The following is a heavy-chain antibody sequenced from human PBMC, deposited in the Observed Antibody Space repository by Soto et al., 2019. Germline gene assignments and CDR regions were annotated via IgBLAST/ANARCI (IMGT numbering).Heavy chain of an antibody. CDR1: GFTFSDYY. V-gene: IGHV3-72*01. D-gene: IGHD3-22*01. CDR3: AREGSSSGPDYEY. Sequence: HPGGSLRLSCAASGFTFSDYYINWVRQAPGKGLEWVGRTRNKANSYTTDYDAFVKSRFTISRDDSKNLIFLQMNSLKTEDTAVYYCAREGSSSGPDYEYWGQGTLVTVSS. CDR2: TRNKANSYTT. J-gene: IGHJ4*02.